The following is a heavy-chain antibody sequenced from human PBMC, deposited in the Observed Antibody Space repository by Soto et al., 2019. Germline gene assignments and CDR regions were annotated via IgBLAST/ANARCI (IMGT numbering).Heavy chain of an antibody. CDR3: AREKELGYCSSTSCYGPSGPFDY. J-gene: IGHJ4*02. D-gene: IGHD2-2*01. CDR2: ISSSSSTI. Sequence: GGSLRLSCAASGFTISSYSMNWVRQAPGKGLEWVSYISSSSSTIYYADSVKGRFTISRDNAKNSLYLQMNSLRDEDTAVYYCAREKELGYCSSTSCYGPSGPFDYWGQGTLVTVSS. CDR1: GFTISSYS. V-gene: IGHV3-48*02.